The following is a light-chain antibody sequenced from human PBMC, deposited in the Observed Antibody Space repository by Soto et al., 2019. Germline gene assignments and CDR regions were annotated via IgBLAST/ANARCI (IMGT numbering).Light chain of an antibody. CDR2: GAS. CDR1: QRVDSNY. Sequence: EIVLTQSPATLSLSPGEKVTLSCRTSQRVDSNYLAWYQQRHGQAPRLLIFGASNRATGIPDRFSGGWSGTDFTLSVTRLEPEDFARYYCQHYGRSFTFGGGSRVEIK. CDR3: QHYGRSFT. V-gene: IGKV3-20*01. J-gene: IGKJ4*01.